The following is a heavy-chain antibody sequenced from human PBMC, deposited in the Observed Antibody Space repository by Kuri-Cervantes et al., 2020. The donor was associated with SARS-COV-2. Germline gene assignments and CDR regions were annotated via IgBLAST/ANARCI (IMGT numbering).Heavy chain of an antibody. V-gene: IGHV3-23*01. CDR3: ARSAGRGYSGYDLRLFRLDY. CDR1: GFTFSSYA. J-gene: IGHJ4*02. D-gene: IGHD5-12*01. Sequence: GGSLRLSCAASGFTFSSYAMSWVRQAPGKGLEWVSAISGSGGSTYYADSVKGRFTISRDNSKNTLYLQMNSLRAEDTAVYYCARSAGRGYSGYDLRLFRLDYWGQGTLVTVSS. CDR2: ISGSGGST.